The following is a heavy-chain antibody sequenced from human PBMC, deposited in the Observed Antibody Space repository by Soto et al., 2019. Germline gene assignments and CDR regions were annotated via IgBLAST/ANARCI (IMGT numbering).Heavy chain of an antibody. CDR1: GGSISSGDYY. CDR3: ARVGGSLAGDY. D-gene: IGHD3-16*01. Sequence: QVQLQESGPGLVKPSQTLSLTCTVSGGSISSGDYYWSWIRQPPGKGLEWIGHIYYSGSTYYNPSLKSRVKISVDTSKHQFSLKLSSVTAADTAVYYCARVGGSLAGDYWGQGTLVTVSS. V-gene: IGHV4-30-4*01. CDR2: IYYSGST. J-gene: IGHJ4*02.